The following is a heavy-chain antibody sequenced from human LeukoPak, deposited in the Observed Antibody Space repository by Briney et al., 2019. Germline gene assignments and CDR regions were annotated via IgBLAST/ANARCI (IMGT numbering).Heavy chain of an antibody. CDR3: ARAPPSNGYSYHFDV. D-gene: IGHD5-18*01. V-gene: IGHV3-74*03. CDR1: GFTFSSQW. Sequence: GGSLRLSCAASGFTFSSQWMHWVRQAPGKGLVWVSRIYRDGSGVMYADSVKGRFTISRDNAKNTLHLQMNSLRAEDTAVYYCARAPPSNGYSYHFDVWGQGTMVTVSS. CDR2: IYRDGSGV. J-gene: IGHJ3*01.